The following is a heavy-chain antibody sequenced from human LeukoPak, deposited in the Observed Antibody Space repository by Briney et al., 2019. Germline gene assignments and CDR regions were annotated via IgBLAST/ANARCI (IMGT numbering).Heavy chain of an antibody. Sequence: SETLSLTCTVSGGSIGSSGYSWGWIRQPPGKGLEWIGGIYYGGSTYYNPSLKSRVTISVDTSNNQFSLKLTSVTAADTAVYYCARGLARSSTTVMDVWGKGTTVTVSS. D-gene: IGHD2-2*01. CDR2: IYYGGST. V-gene: IGHV4-39*07. CDR3: ARGLARSSTTVMDV. J-gene: IGHJ6*03. CDR1: GGSIGSSGYS.